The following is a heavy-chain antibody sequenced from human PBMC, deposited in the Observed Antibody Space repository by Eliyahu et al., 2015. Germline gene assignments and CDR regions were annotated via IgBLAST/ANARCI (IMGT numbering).Heavy chain of an antibody. CDR2: IXGNGDKT. V-gene: IGHV3-64D*06. Sequence: EVQLVESGGGLVQPGGSLRLSCSASGFSFSSFSXHWARQXPGKGLEFVSDIXGNGDKTYYADSVEGRFTXSRDNSKSMLYLXMSSLRTEDTAMYYCVKGGGFWGQGTMVTVSS. CDR3: VKGGGF. J-gene: IGHJ3*01. D-gene: IGHD3-16*01. CDR1: GFSFSSFS.